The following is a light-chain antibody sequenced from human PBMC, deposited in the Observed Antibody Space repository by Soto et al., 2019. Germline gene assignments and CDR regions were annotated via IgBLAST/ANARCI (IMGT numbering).Light chain of an antibody. CDR1: QSIGSN. CDR2: GAS. V-gene: IGKV3-15*01. J-gene: IGKJ5*01. Sequence: EIVLTQSPATMSVSPGERATLSCRASQSIGSNLAWYQRKPGQAPRLLISGASTRATGVPARFSGSGSGTEFTLTINSLQYEDFEVYFCQQYNKWPITLGQGTRLEIK. CDR3: QQYNKWPIT.